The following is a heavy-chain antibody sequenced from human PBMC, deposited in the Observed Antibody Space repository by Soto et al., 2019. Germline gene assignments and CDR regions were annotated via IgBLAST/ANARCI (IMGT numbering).Heavy chain of an antibody. J-gene: IGHJ6*02. V-gene: IGHV1-69*12. Sequence: QVQLVQSGAEVKKPGSSVKVSCKASGGTFSSYAISWVRQAPGQGLEWMGGIIPIFGTANYAQKFQGRVTITADESTSTAYMELSSLRSEDTAVYYYATRSRIIVGATPYYYYGMDVWGQGTTVTVSS. CDR2: IIPIFGTA. CDR1: GGTFSSYA. CDR3: ATRSRIIVGATPYYYYGMDV. D-gene: IGHD1-26*01.